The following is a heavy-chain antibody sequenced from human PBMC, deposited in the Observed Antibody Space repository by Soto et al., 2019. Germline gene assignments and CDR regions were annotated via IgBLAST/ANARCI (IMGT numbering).Heavy chain of an antibody. CDR3: AKKSRVGSSLDLNWFDP. J-gene: IGHJ5*02. Sequence: GGSLRLSCAASGFTFSSYAMSWVRQAPGKGLEWVSAISGSGGSTYYADSVKGRFTISRDNSKNTLYLQMNSLRAADTAVYYSAKKSRVGSSLDLNWFDPWGQGTLVTVSS. D-gene: IGHD6-13*01. CDR2: ISGSGGST. V-gene: IGHV3-23*01. CDR1: GFTFSSYA.